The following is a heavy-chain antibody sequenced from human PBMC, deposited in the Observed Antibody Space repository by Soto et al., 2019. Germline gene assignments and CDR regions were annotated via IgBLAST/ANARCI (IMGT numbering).Heavy chain of an antibody. CDR3: ARGPTPTWGYYGSGIYYYYYGMDV. CDR1: GGSLSGNY. V-gene: IGHV4-34*01. CDR2: THHSGST. D-gene: IGHD3-10*01. Sequence: PSETLSLTCAVYGGSLSGNYWGWIRQPPGKGLEWIGETHHSGSTAYNPSLKSRVTISVDTSRNQFSLKLNSVTAADTAVYYCARGPTPTWGYYGSGIYYYYYGMDVWGQGTTVTVS. J-gene: IGHJ6*02.